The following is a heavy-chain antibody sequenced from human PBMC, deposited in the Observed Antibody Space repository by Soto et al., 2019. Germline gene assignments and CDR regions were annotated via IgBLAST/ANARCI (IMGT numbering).Heavy chain of an antibody. CDR2: IYHSGST. CDR1: GGSISSSNW. CDR3: ARGLYSSGWYPHGMDV. V-gene: IGHV4-4*02. Sequence: PSETLSLTCAVSGGSISSSNWWSWVCQPPGKGLEWIGEIYHSGSTNYNPSLKSRVTISVDKSKNQFSLKLSSVTAADTAVYYCARGLYSSGWYPHGMDVWGQGPTVTVSS. D-gene: IGHD6-19*01. J-gene: IGHJ6*02.